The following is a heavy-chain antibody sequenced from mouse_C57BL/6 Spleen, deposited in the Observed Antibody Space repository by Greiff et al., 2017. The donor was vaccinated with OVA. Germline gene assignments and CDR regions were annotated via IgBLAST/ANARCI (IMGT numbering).Heavy chain of an antibody. CDR3: ARDNDYEDWFAY. CDR2: ISDGGSYT. J-gene: IGHJ3*01. V-gene: IGHV5-4*01. CDR1: GFTFSSYA. D-gene: IGHD2-4*01. Sequence: EVHLVESGGGLVKPGGSLKLSCAASGFTFSSYAMSWVRQTPEKRLEWVATISDGGSYTYYPDNVKGRFTISRDNAKNNLYLQMSHLKSEDTAMYYCARDNDYEDWFAYWGQGTLVTVSA.